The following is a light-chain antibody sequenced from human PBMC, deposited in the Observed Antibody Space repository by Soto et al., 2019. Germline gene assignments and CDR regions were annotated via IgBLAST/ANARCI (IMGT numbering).Light chain of an antibody. CDR3: QQSSTTPYT. V-gene: IGKV1-39*01. Sequence: DIRMTQSPSSLSASVGDRVTITCRASQSISNSLNWYQQKPGNAPKVLIYAASNLQSGVPSKFSGSGSGTDFTLTINSLQPEDFAIYYCQQSSTTPYTFGQGTKVDIK. J-gene: IGKJ2*01. CDR1: QSISNS. CDR2: AAS.